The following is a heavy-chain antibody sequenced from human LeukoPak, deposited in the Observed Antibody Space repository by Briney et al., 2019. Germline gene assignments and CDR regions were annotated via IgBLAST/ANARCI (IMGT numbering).Heavy chain of an antibody. CDR1: GGSISSGGYY. CDR2: IYFSGTT. V-gene: IGHV4-31*03. Sequence: SETLSLTCTVSGGSISSGGYYWTWIRQHPGKGLEWIGYIYFSGTTYYNPSLKSRVSISVDTSKNQFSLKLSSVTAADTAVYYCAREEPYSSGWGPSYWGQGTLVTVSS. J-gene: IGHJ4*02. CDR3: AREEPYSSGWGPSY. D-gene: IGHD6-19*01.